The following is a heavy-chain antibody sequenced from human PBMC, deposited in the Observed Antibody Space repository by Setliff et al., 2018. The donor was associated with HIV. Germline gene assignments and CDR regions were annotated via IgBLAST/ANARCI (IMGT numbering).Heavy chain of an antibody. CDR3: ARHDSGGYYSLDY. D-gene: IGHD3-22*01. V-gene: IGHV4-4*07. J-gene: IGHJ4*02. CDR2: IYTSGTT. Sequence: SETLSLTCTVSGGSISSYYWSWTRQPAGKRLEWIGRIYTSGTTNYNPSLKSRVTMSVDTSKNQFSLKLSSVTAADTAVYYCARHDSGGYYSLDYWGQGTLVTVSS. CDR1: GGSISSYY.